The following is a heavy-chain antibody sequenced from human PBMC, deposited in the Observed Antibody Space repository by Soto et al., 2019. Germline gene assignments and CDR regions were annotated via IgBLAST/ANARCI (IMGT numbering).Heavy chain of an antibody. J-gene: IGHJ4*02. CDR3: AKDIEVVPDAMDYFDY. Sequence: GGSLRLSCAASGFTFSSYAMHWVRQAPGKGLEYVSTISGSGGSTYYTDSVKGRFTISRDISKNTLFLQMNSLRPDDTAVYFCAKDIEVVPDAMDYFDYWGQGTRVTVS. CDR1: GFTFSSYA. V-gene: IGHV3-64*04. CDR2: ISGSGGST. D-gene: IGHD2-2*01.